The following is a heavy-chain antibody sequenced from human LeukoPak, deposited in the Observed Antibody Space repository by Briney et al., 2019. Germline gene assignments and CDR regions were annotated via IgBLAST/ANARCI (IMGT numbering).Heavy chain of an antibody. CDR1: GGTFGDYY. J-gene: IGHJ4*02. V-gene: IGHV4-34*01. CDR2: INHSGST. CDR3: ARGGYSYGYVF. Sequence: PSETLSLTCAVYGGTFGDYYFSWIRQAPGKGLEWIGEINHSGSTNYNPSLKSRVTISVDTSKNQFSLKVSSVTAADTAVYYCARGGYSYGYVFWGQGNLVTVSS. D-gene: IGHD5-18*01.